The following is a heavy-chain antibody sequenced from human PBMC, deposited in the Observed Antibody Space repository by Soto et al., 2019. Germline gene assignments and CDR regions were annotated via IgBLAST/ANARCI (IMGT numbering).Heavy chain of an antibody. V-gene: IGHV1-69*04. CDR1: GGTFSSYP. D-gene: IGHD4-17*01. J-gene: IGHJ1*01. Sequence: QVQLVQSGAEVKKPGSSVKVSCKASGGTFSSYPISWVRQAPGQGLEWMGRIIPILGIANYAQKFQGRVKGTADKPTSTAYMELSSLRSEDTAVYYCARDHSKPDYGHYNEYFQHWGQGTLVTVSS. CDR3: ARDHSKPDYGHYNEYFQH. CDR2: IIPILGIA.